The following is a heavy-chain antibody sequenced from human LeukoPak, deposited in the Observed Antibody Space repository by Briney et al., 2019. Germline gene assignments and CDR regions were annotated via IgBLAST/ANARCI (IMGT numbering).Heavy chain of an antibody. CDR1: GFTFSSYD. D-gene: IGHD3-16*01. Sequence: GGSLRLSCAASGFTFSSYDMHWVRQAPGNGLEWVTLISFDGSNKYYTDSVKDRFTISRGNSKNTLYLQMNSLRAEDTAVYYCGSRFPDFWGQGTLVTVSS. CDR2: ISFDGSNK. J-gene: IGHJ4*02. CDR3: GSRFPDF. V-gene: IGHV3-30-3*01.